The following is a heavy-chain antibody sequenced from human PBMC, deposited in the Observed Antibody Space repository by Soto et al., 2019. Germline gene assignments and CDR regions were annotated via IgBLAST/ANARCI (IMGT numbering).Heavy chain of an antibody. CDR3: ARDNALYGDYETDY. J-gene: IGHJ4*02. CDR1: GFTFSSYG. D-gene: IGHD4-17*01. CDR2: IWYDGSNK. V-gene: IGHV3-33*01. Sequence: GGSLRLSCAASGFTFSSYGMHWVRQAPGKGLEWVAVIWYDGSNKYYADSVKGRFTISRDNSKNTLYLQMNSLRAEDTAVYYCARDNALYGDYETDYWGQGTLVTVSS.